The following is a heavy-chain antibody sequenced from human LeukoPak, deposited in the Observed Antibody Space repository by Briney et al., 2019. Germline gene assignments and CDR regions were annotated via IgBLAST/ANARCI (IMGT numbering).Heavy chain of an antibody. J-gene: IGHJ6*02. CDR2: MSPNSGDT. CDR3: ATGLTEPFTGMDV. D-gene: IGHD1-14*01. V-gene: IGHV1-8*01. CDR1: GYTFTTHD. Sequence: ASVKVSCKASGYTFTTHDINWVRQATGQGLEWLGWMSPNSGDTGYAQKFQGRVTMTSDSSISTAYMELNSLRAEDTAVYHCATGLTEPFTGMDVWGQGTTVTVSS.